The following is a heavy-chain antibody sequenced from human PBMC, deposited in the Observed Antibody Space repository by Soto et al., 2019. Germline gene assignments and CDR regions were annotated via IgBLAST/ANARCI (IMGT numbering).Heavy chain of an antibody. CDR3: ARDTRDYYDSSGSHDAFDI. V-gene: IGHV1-18*04. D-gene: IGHD3-22*01. CDR2: ISAYNGNT. J-gene: IGHJ3*02. CDR1: GYTFTSYG. Sequence: ASVKVSCKASGYTFTSYGISWVRQAPGQGLEWMGWISAYNGNTNYAQKLQGRVTMTTDTSTSTAYMELRSLRSDDTAVYYCARDTRDYYDSSGSHDAFDIWSQGTMVTVSS.